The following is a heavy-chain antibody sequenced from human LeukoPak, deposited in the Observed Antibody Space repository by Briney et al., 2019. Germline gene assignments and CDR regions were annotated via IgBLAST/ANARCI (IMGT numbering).Heavy chain of an antibody. V-gene: IGHV3-48*03. CDR3: ARDDYDSSTPYFFDY. CDR1: GFTFSDYE. CDR2: ISSSGTTI. D-gene: IGHD3-22*01. Sequence: GGSLRLSCAASGFTFSDYEMNWVRQAPGKGLEWVSYISSSGTTIYYADSVKGRFTISRDNAQNSLFLQMNSLRAEDTAVYYCARDDYDSSTPYFFDYWGQGTLVTVSS. J-gene: IGHJ4*02.